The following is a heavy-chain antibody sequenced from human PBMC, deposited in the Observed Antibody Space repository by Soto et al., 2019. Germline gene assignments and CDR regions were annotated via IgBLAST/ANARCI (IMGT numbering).Heavy chain of an antibody. CDR2: TYYRSKWYN. V-gene: IGHV6-1*01. CDR3: ARDRYSSGWYGENYYYGMDV. CDR1: GDSVSSNSAA. J-gene: IGHJ6*02. Sequence: PSQTLSLTCAISGDSVSSNSAAWNWIRQSPSRGLEWLGRTYYRSKWYNDYAVSVKSRITINPDTSKNQFSLQLNSVTPEDTAVYYCARDRYSSGWYGENYYYGMDVWCQGTTVTVSS. D-gene: IGHD6-19*01.